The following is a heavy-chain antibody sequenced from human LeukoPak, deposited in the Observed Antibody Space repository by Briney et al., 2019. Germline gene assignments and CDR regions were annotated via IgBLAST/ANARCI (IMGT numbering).Heavy chain of an antibody. CDR1: GFTFSSYA. V-gene: IGHV3-48*02. Sequence: GGSLRLSCAASGFTFSSYAMNWVRQAPGKGLEWISYISSSSRTVHYADSVKGRFTISRDNAKNPLYLQMNSLRDEDTAVYYCARARDGSYDYWGQGTLVTVSS. D-gene: IGHD1-26*01. CDR2: ISSSSRTV. CDR3: ARARDGSYDY. J-gene: IGHJ4*02.